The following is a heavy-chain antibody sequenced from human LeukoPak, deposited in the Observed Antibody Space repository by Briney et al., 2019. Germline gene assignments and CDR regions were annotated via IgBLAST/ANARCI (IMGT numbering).Heavy chain of an antibody. CDR1: GFTFSSYG. D-gene: IGHD3-3*01. CDR2: ISGSGGST. J-gene: IGHJ6*03. CDR3: ARAKRITIFGVVISSRDYYYMDV. V-gene: IGHV3-23*01. Sequence: RPGGSLRLSCAASGFTFSSYGMSWVRQAPGKGLEWVSAISGSGGSTYYADSVKGRFTISRDNSKNTLYLQMNSLRGEDTAVYYCARAKRITIFGVVISSRDYYYMDVWGKGTTVTISS.